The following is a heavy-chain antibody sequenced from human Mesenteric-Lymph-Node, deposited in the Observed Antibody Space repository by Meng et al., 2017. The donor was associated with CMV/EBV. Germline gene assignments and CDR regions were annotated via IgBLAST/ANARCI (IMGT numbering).Heavy chain of an antibody. CDR2: MNPNSGNT. V-gene: IGHV1-8*03. Sequence: ASVKVSCKASGYTFTSYDINWVRQATGQGLEWMGWMNPNSGNTGYAQKFQGGVTITRNTSISTAYMELSSLRSEDTAVYYCARGTRDKRDPYYDFWSGYNYRNDYYGMDVWGQGTTVTVSS. CDR1: GYTFTSYD. J-gene: IGHJ6*02. D-gene: IGHD3-3*01. CDR3: ARGTRDKRDPYYDFWSGYNYRNDYYGMDV.